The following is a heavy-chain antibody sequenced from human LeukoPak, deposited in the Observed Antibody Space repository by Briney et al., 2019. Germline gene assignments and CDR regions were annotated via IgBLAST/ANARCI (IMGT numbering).Heavy chain of an antibody. V-gene: IGHV1-46*01. D-gene: IGHD3-22*01. Sequence: ASVKVSFKASGYAAPNYYVYWVRQAPGQGLEWVGMINPTGLYTRLAQDFQGRVTMTRDASTSTVYMEMNSLTSEDTAVYYCTSFGSSGHYRFVYWGQGSLVTVSA. CDR1: GYAAPNYY. CDR2: INPTGLYT. CDR3: TSFGSSGHYRFVY. J-gene: IGHJ4*02.